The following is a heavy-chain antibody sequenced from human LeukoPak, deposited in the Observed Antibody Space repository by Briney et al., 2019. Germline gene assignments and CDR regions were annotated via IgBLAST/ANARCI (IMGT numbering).Heavy chain of an antibody. D-gene: IGHD1-1*01. CDR1: GGFISSYY. J-gene: IGHJ6*03. Sequence: SETLSLTCTVSGGFISSYYWSWIRQPPGKGLEWIGYIYYSGSTNYNPSLKSRVTISVDTSKNQFSLKLSSVTAADTAVYYCARGLQLRLDERSYYYYYMDVWGKGTTVTVSS. CDR3: ARGLQLRLDERSYYYYYMDV. CDR2: IYYSGST. V-gene: IGHV4-59*01.